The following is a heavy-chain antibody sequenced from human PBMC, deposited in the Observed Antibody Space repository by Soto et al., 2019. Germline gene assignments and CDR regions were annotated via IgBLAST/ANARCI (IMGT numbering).Heavy chain of an antibody. CDR2: IYWHDDK. CDR1: GFSLINSGMG. V-gene: IGHV2-5*01. Sequence: QITLKESGPTLLKPTETLTLTCTFSGFSLINSGMGVAWIRQPPGKALEWLALIYWHDDKRYSPSLKNRLTVTKDDSKNQVVLSMPDMNPADTATYYCAHRQRDSGPHVDYWGQGILVTVSS. CDR3: AHRQRDSGPHVDY. D-gene: IGHD3-10*01. J-gene: IGHJ4*02.